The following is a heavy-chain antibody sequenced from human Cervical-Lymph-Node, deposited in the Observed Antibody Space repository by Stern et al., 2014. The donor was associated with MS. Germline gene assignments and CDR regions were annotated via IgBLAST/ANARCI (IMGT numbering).Heavy chain of an antibody. CDR1: DLAFSRYW. CDR2: INQAGSEK. J-gene: IGHJ4*02. Sequence: EVQLVESGGGEVQSGGSLRLSCVASDLAFSRYWMNWVRQAPGKGLQWVANINQAGSEKYYVGSVKGRFTISRDNAKKSLYLQMNNLRSEDTAVYYCANGGTTWNWGQGTLVTVSS. CDR3: ANGGTTWN. V-gene: IGHV3-7*03. D-gene: IGHD1-1*01.